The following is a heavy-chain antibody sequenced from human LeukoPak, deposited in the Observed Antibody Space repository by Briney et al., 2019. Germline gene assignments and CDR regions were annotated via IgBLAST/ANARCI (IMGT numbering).Heavy chain of an antibody. D-gene: IGHD2-21*01. CDR3: ARGHIFVHYY. CDR1: GFTFSSYS. J-gene: IGHJ4*02. Sequence: GGPLRLSCAASGFTFSSYSMNWVRQAPGKGLEWVSSISSSSSYIYYADSVKGRFTISRDNAKNSLYLQMNSLRAEDTAVYYCARGHIFVHYYWVQGTLVTVSS. V-gene: IGHV3-21*01. CDR2: ISSSSSYI.